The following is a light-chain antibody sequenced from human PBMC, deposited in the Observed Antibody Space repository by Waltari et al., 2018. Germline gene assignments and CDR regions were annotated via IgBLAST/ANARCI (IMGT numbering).Light chain of an antibody. Sequence: QSVLTQPPSASGTPGQTVTIPCSGGGSTIGTETVNWYPQVPGTAPKLLIHTDNQRSSGVPDRFSGSKSGTSASLAISGLQSGDEADYYCATWDDTRGGRVLFGGGTKLTVL. CDR3: ATWDDTRGGRVL. CDR2: TDN. V-gene: IGLV1-44*01. J-gene: IGLJ2*01. CDR1: GSTIGTET.